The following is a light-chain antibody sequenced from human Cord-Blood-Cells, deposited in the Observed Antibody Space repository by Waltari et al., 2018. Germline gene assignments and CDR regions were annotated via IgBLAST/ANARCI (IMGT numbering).Light chain of an antibody. J-gene: IGKJ1*01. CDR2: DAS. CDR1: QSISSW. V-gene: IGKV1-5*01. CDR3: QQYNSYSCT. Sequence: DIQMTQSPSTLSASVGDRVTITCRASQSISSWLAWYQQKPGKAPKLLIYDASSLESWVPSRFSGSGSGTEFTLTISSLQPDDFATYYCQQYNSYSCTFGQGTKVEIK.